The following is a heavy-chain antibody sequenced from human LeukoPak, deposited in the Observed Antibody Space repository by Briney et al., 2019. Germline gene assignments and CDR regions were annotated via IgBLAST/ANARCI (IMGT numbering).Heavy chain of an antibody. CDR2: ISYDGSNK. Sequence: PGGSLRLSCAASGFTFSSYGMPWVRQAPGKGLEWVAVISYDGSNKYYADSVKGRFTISRDNSKNTLYLQMNSLRAEDTAVYYCAKVQMTYYYDSSGYSNPSFDYWGQGTLVTVSS. D-gene: IGHD3-22*01. CDR3: AKVQMTYYYDSSGYSNPSFDY. V-gene: IGHV3-30*18. J-gene: IGHJ4*02. CDR1: GFTFSSYG.